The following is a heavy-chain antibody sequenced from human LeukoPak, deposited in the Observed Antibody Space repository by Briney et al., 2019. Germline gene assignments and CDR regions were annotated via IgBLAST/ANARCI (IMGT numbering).Heavy chain of an antibody. Sequence: GESLKISCQGIGYAFTNYYIGWVRQMPGKGLEWMGIIYPGGSDIKYSPSFQGQVTISADTSISTAYLQWSNLKASDTAMYYCARQVRFSDSSAYYGYWDQGTLVTVSS. CDR2: IYPGGSDI. CDR3: ARQVRFSDSSAYYGY. D-gene: IGHD3-22*01. J-gene: IGHJ4*02. CDR1: GYAFTNYY. V-gene: IGHV5-51*01.